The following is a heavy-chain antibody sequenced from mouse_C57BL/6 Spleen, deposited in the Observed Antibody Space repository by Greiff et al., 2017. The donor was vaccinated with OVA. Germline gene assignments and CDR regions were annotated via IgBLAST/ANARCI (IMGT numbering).Heavy chain of an antibody. V-gene: IGHV5-6*01. CDR2: ISSGGSYT. CDR3: ARATVVPYYYAMDY. Sequence: EVKLVESGGDLVKPGGSLKLSCAASGFTFSSYGMSWVRQTPDKRLEWVATISSGGSYTYYPDSVKGRFTISRDNAKNTLYLQMSSLKSEDTAMYYCARATVVPYYYAMDYWGQGTSVTVSS. CDR1: GFTFSSYG. D-gene: IGHD1-1*01. J-gene: IGHJ4*01.